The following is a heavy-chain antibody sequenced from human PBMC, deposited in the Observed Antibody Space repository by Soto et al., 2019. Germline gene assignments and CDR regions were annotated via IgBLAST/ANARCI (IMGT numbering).Heavy chain of an antibody. V-gene: IGHV1-69*01. CDR3: ARNAHGTPSPRNYDYYGMDV. CDR1: GGTFSSYA. D-gene: IGHD1-1*01. J-gene: IGHJ6*02. Sequence: QVQLVQSGAEVKKPGSSVKVSCKASGGTFSSYAISWVRQAPGQGLEWMGGTIPIFGTANYAQKFQGRVTITADESKSTAYMELSSLRSEDTAVYYCARNAHGTPSPRNYDYYGMDVWGQGTTVTVSS. CDR2: TIPIFGTA.